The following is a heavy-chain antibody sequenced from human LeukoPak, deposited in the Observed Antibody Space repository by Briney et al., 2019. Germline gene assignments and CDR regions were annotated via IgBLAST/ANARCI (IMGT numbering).Heavy chain of an antibody. CDR3: GRDRGQNDYSNYPYAFDI. V-gene: IGHV3-7*01. J-gene: IGHJ3*02. CDR1: GFTFSSYW. Sequence: GGSLRLSCAASGFTFSSYWMSWVRQAPGKGLEWVANIKQDGSEKYYVDSVKGRFTISRDNAKNSLYLQMNSLRAEDTAVYYCGRDRGQNDYSNYPYAFDIWGQGTMVTVSS. CDR2: IKQDGSEK. D-gene: IGHD4-11*01.